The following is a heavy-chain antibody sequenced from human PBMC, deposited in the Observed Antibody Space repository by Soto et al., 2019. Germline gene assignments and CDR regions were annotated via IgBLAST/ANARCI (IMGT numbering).Heavy chain of an antibody. J-gene: IGHJ6*02. Sequence: AVKVSCKXSGGTFSSYSVYWVRQAPAQGLEGMGGVIPFFGTSNYAQNFQDRITLIADKSTGTAYMELGNLRYDDTAAYYCARKLQLYYGMVVWGQGATVTVSS. CDR3: ARKLQLYYGMVV. D-gene: IGHD3-16*01. CDR1: GGTFSSYS. CDR2: VIPFFGTS. V-gene: IGHV1-69*06.